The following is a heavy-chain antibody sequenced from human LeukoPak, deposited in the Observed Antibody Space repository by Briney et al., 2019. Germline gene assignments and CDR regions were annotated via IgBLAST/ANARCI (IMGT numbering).Heavy chain of an antibody. V-gene: IGHV4-34*01. D-gene: IGHD6-19*01. Sequence: SETLSLTCAVYGGSFSGYFWSYIRQPPGKGLEWIGEINHSGSTNYNPSLKSRVTISVDTSKNQFSLKLSSVTAADTAVYYCAGSSGWYSVAVYWGQGTLVTVSS. J-gene: IGHJ4*02. CDR1: GGSFSGYF. CDR3: AGSSGWYSVAVY. CDR2: INHSGST.